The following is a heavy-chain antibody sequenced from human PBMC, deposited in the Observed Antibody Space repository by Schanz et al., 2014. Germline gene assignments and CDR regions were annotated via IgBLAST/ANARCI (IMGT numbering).Heavy chain of an antibody. V-gene: IGHV1-2*02. D-gene: IGHD5-12*01. CDR2: ISANSGGT. J-gene: IGHJ3*02. CDR1: GYTFTGYY. Sequence: QVLLVQSGAEVKQPGASVKVSCKASGYTFTGYYIHWVRQAPGQGFEWMGWISANSGGTNYAQKFQGRVTMTRDTSISTAYMELSRLISDDTAVYYRAREMLDIVATMDDDAFDIWGQGTMVTVSS. CDR3: AREMLDIVATMDDDAFDI.